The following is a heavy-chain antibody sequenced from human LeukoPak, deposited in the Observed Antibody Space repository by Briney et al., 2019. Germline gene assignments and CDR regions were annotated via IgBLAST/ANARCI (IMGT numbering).Heavy chain of an antibody. CDR1: RFTFSSYA. V-gene: IGHV3-30-3*01. CDR3: ARDGKEQQLVSRFSWANYYYYYMDV. CDR2: ISYDGSNK. Sequence: PGTSLRLSCAASRFTFSSYAMHWVRQAPGKGLEWVAVISYDGSNKYYADSVKGRFTISRDNSKNTLYLQMNSLRAEDTAVYYCARDGKEQQLVSRFSWANYYYYYMDVWGKGTTVTVSS. J-gene: IGHJ6*03. D-gene: IGHD6-13*01.